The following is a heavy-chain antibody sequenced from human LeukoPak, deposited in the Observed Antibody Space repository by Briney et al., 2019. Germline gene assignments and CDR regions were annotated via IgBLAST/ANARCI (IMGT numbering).Heavy chain of an antibody. Sequence: PGGSLRLSCAASGFTFSSYEMNWVRQAPGKGLEWVSYTSSSGSTIYYADSVKGRFTISRDNAKNSLYLQMNSLRAEDTAVYYCARALGYYYDSSGPRDIYYFDYWGQGTLVTVSS. V-gene: IGHV3-48*03. J-gene: IGHJ4*02. CDR3: ARALGYYYDSSGPRDIYYFDY. CDR1: GFTFSSYE. D-gene: IGHD3-22*01. CDR2: TSSSGSTI.